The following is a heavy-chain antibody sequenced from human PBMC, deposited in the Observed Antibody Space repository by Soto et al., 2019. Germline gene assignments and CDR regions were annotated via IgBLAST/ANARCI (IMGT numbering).Heavy chain of an antibody. V-gene: IGHV4-31*03. CDR1: GGSITRGGYY. Sequence: QVQLQESGPRLVKPSQTLSLTCTVSGGSITRGGYYWTWIRQHPGKGLEWIGYIYYSGSTYYNPSLKSRLTVSVDTSKNQFSLKLSSMTAADTAVYYCARVDSGGYAYFDYWGQGTLVTVSS. CDR2: IYYSGST. J-gene: IGHJ4*02. CDR3: ARVDSGGYAYFDY. D-gene: IGHD5-12*01.